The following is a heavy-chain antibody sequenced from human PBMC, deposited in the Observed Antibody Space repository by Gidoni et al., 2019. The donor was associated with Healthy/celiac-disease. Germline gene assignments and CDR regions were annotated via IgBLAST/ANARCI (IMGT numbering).Heavy chain of an antibody. Sequence: GKGLEWVSYISSSGSTIYYADSVKGRFTISRDNAKNSLYLQMNSLRAEDTAVYYCARGNYYGSGRGDYWGQGTLVTVSS. CDR3: ARGNYYGSGRGDY. D-gene: IGHD3-10*01. J-gene: IGHJ4*02. V-gene: IGHV3-48*03. CDR2: ISSSGSTI.